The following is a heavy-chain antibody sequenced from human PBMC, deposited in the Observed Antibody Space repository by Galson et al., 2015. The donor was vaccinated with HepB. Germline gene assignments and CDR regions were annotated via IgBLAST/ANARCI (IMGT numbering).Heavy chain of an antibody. D-gene: IGHD4-23*01. CDR3: VFLRGNDLKPLDH. CDR2: ISSSSSTI. V-gene: IGHV3-48*04. J-gene: IGHJ5*02. CDR1: TFIFSTYS. Sequence: SLRLSCAASTFIFSTYSMNWVRQAPGKGLECVSYISSSSSTIYYADSVKGRFTISRDNAKNSLYLQMNSLRVEDTAVYYCVFLRGNDLKPLDHWSQGTLVTVSS.